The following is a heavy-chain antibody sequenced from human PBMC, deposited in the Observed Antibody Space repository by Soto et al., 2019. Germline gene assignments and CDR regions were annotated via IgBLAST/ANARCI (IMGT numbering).Heavy chain of an antibody. V-gene: IGHV1-8*01. D-gene: IGHD3-9*01. Sequence: ASVKVSCKASGYTFTSYDINWVRQATGQGLEWMGWMNPNSGNTGYAQKFQGRVTMTRNTSISTAYMELSSLRSEDTAVYYCARGTNAQLRYFDWHLDYWGQGTLVTVSS. CDR2: MNPNSGNT. CDR1: GYTFTSYD. CDR3: ARGTNAQLRYFDWHLDY. J-gene: IGHJ4*02.